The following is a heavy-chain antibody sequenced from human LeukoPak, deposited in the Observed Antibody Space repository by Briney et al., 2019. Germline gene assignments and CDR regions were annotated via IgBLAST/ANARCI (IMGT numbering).Heavy chain of an antibody. CDR3: ARVDTRVDDFWSGYSYGMDV. D-gene: IGHD3-3*01. CDR2: INHSGST. Sequence: PSETLSLTCAVYGGSFSGYYWSWIRQPPGKGLEWIGEINHSGSTNYNPSLKSRVTISVDTSKNQFSLKLSSVTAADTAVYYCARVDTRVDDFWSGYSYGMDVWGQGTTVTVSS. CDR1: GGSFSGYY. V-gene: IGHV4-34*01. J-gene: IGHJ6*02.